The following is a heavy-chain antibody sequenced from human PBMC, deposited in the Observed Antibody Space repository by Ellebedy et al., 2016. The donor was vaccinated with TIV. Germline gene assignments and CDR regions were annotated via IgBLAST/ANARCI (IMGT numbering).Heavy chain of an antibody. Sequence: GGSLRLSCAASKFTVSYNYMTWVRQAPGKGLEWVSIIYTDDSAYYADSVKGRFTISRDNSKTTLYLQMNSLRTEDTAVYYCARASFYDVDLSGWYFDLWGRGTLVTVSS. J-gene: IGHJ2*01. CDR3: ARASFYDVDLSGWYFDL. CDR2: IYTDDSA. V-gene: IGHV3-66*01. D-gene: IGHD3-10*02. CDR1: KFTVSYNY.